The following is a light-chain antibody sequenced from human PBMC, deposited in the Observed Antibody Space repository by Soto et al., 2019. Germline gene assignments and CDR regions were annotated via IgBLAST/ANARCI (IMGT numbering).Light chain of an antibody. CDR2: GAS. CDR1: QSVSSSC. J-gene: IGKJ5*01. Sequence: EIVLTQSPGTLSLSPGERATLSCRASQSVSSSCLAWYQQKPGQAPRLLIYGASSRATGIPDRFSGSGSGTDFTLTISRLEPEDFAVYYCQQYGSSPWITFGQGTRLEIK. V-gene: IGKV3-20*01. CDR3: QQYGSSPWIT.